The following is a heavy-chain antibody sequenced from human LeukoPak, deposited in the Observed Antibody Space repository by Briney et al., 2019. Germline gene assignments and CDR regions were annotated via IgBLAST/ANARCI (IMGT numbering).Heavy chain of an antibody. Sequence: ASVTVSCKASGYTFTGYYMHWARQAPGQGREWMGWINPNSGGTNYAQKFQGRVTITRNTSISTAYMELSSLRSEDTAVYYCARGQAAAGYYYYYYMDVWGKGTTVTVSS. D-gene: IGHD6-13*01. CDR1: GYTFTGYY. V-gene: IGHV1-2*02. CDR3: ARGQAAAGYYYYYYMDV. J-gene: IGHJ6*03. CDR2: INPNSGGT.